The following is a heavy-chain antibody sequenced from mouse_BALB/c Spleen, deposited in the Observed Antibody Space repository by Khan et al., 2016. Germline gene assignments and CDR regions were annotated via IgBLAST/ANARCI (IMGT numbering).Heavy chain of an antibody. CDR1: GFNIKDTY. CDR3: ARSPYDHDVGFAY. D-gene: IGHD2-4*01. CDR2: IDPANGNT. J-gene: IGHJ3*01. V-gene: IGHV14-3*02. Sequence: EVQLQESGAELVKPGASVKLSCTASGFNIKDTYMHWVKQRPEQGLEWIGRIDPANGNTKYDPKFPGKATITADTSSNTSYLQLSSLTSADTAVYYCARSPYDHDVGFAYWGQGTLVTVSA.